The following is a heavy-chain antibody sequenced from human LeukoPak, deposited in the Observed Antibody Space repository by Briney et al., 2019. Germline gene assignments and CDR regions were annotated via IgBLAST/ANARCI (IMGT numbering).Heavy chain of an antibody. CDR1: GGSISSSNW. J-gene: IGHJ6*03. CDR2: IYHSGST. D-gene: IGHD3-3*01. Sequence: SETLSLTCAVSGGSISSSNWWSWVRQPPGKGLEWIGEIYHSGSTNYNPSLKSRVTISVDTSKNQFSLKLSSVTAADTAVYYCARFPFSIFGVAKYMDVWGKGTTVTVSS. V-gene: IGHV4-4*02. CDR3: ARFPFSIFGVAKYMDV.